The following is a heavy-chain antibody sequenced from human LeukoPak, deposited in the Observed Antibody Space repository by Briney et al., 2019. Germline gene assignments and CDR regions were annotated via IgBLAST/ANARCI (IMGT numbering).Heavy chain of an antibody. CDR3: ARQLLLDY. Sequence: GGSLRLSCAASGFTFSSYSMNWVRQAPGKGLEWVSYITSSSTIYYADSVKGRFTISRDNAKNSLYLEMNSLRDEDTAVYYCARQLLLDYWGQGTLVTVSS. CDR1: GFTFSSYS. CDR2: ITSSSTI. D-gene: IGHD3-10*01. J-gene: IGHJ4*02. V-gene: IGHV3-48*02.